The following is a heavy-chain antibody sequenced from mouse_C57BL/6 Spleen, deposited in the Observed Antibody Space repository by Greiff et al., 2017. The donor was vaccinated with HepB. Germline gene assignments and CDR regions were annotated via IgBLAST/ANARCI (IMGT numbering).Heavy chain of an antibody. V-gene: IGHV1-64*01. CDR2: IHPNSGST. J-gene: IGHJ4*01. CDR3: GRAGENYEEARDY. D-gene: IGHD1-1*01. Sequence: QVQLQQPGAELVKPGASVKLSCKASGYTFTSYWMHWVKQRPGQGLEWIGMIHPNSGSTNYNEKFKSKATLIVDKSSSTDYKQLSSLTSEDSAVYCGGRAGENYEEARDYWGQGTSVTVSS. CDR1: GYTFTSYW.